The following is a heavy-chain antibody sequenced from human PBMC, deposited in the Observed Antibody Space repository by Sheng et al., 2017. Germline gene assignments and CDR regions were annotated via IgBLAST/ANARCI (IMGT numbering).Heavy chain of an antibody. CDR3: ARESRGDPYGAFDI. V-gene: IGHV3-30-3*01. Sequence: QVQLVESGGGVVQPGRSLRLSCAASGFTFSSYAMHWVRQAPGKGLEWVAVISYDGSNKYYADSVKGRFTISRDNSKNTLYLQMNSLRAEDTAVYYCARESRGDPYGAFDIWGQGTMVTVSS. CDR1: GFTFSSYA. CDR2: ISYDGSNK. D-gene: IGHD3-16*01. J-gene: IGHJ3*02.